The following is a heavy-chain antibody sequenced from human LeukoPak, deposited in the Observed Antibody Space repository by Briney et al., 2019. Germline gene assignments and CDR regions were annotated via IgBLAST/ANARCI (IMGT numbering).Heavy chain of an antibody. CDR2: ISYDGSNK. D-gene: IGHD6-19*01. CDR1: GFPFGDYA. Sequence: GGSLRLSCTASGFPFGDYAMSWVRQAPGKGLEWVAVISYDGSNKYADSVKGRFTISRDNSKNTLFLQMNSLRPDDTAVYYCATTLGSGWKFDYWGQGTLVTVSS. CDR3: ATTLGSGWKFDY. V-gene: IGHV3-30*04. J-gene: IGHJ4*02.